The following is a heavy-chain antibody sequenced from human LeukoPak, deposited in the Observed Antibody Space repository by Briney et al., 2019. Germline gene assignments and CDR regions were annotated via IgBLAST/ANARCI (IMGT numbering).Heavy chain of an antibody. CDR3: GRWGYFDSGNYFVVDY. Sequence: KPSETLSPTCIVSGDSIRSYYWNWIRQAPGKALEWIGHIHNNGDSAYNFSLKSRVTISMDTSKNQFSLKLSSVTAADTAVYYCGRWGYFDSGNYFVVDYWGQGTVVTVSS. V-gene: IGHV4-59*01. CDR1: GDSIRSYY. CDR2: IHNNGDS. D-gene: IGHD3-22*01. J-gene: IGHJ4*02.